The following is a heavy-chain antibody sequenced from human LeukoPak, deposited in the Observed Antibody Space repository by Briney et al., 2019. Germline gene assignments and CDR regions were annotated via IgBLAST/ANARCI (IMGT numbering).Heavy chain of an antibody. V-gene: IGHV3-48*04. D-gene: IGHD6-13*01. CDR2: ISSSGSTI. CDR3: AKGGQQLVIDY. J-gene: IGHJ4*02. Sequence: GGSLRLSCAASGFTFSTYNMNWVRQAPGKGLEWVSYISSSGSTIYYADSVKGRFTISRDNAKNSLYLQMNSLRAEDTAVYYCAKGGQQLVIDYWGQGTLVTVSS. CDR1: GFTFSTYN.